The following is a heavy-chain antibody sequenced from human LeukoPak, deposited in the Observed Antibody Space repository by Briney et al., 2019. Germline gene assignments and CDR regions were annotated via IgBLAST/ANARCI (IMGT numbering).Heavy chain of an antibody. CDR1: GFTFSSYG. J-gene: IGHJ4*02. CDR2: IWYDGSNK. V-gene: IGHV3-33*01. Sequence: PGGSLRLSCAASGFTFSSYGMPWVRQAPGKGLEWVAVIWYDGSNKYYADSVKGRFTISRDNSKNTLYLQMNSLRAEDTAVYYCARDRGYYDSSGGDYWGQGTLVTVSS. D-gene: IGHD3-22*01. CDR3: ARDRGYYDSSGGDY.